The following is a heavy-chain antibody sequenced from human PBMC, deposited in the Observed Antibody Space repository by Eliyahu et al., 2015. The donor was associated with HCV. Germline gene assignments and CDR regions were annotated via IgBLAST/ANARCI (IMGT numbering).Heavy chain of an antibody. V-gene: IGHV3-66*01. D-gene: IGHD4-17*01. CDR2: IYSGGST. CDR1: GFTVSSNY. CDR3: ARDNDYEAV. Sequence: LVQPGGSLRLSCAASGFTVSSNYMSWVRQAPGKGLEWVSVIYSGGSTYYADSVKGRFTISQEQFQNTLYLQMNSLRAEDTAVYYCARDNDYEAVWGQGTLVTVSS. J-gene: IGHJ4*02.